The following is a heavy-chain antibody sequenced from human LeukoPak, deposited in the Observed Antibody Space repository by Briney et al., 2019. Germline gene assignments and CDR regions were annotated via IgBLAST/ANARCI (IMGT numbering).Heavy chain of an antibody. J-gene: IGHJ6*02. V-gene: IGHV3-23*01. Sequence: GGSLRLSCAASGFSFSDYHMSWVRQAPGKGLEWVSGISGRGYRTYYADSVKGRFTISRDNSKNTLYLQLNSLTAEDTAVYYCAKSETADYGDSSYYYNYLMDIWGQGTTVTVSS. D-gene: IGHD4-17*01. CDR3: AKSETADYGDSSYYYNYLMDI. CDR2: ISGRGYRT. CDR1: GFSFSDYH.